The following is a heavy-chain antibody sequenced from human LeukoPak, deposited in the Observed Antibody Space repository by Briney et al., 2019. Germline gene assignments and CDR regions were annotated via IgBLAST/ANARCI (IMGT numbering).Heavy chain of an antibody. CDR3: ATDLGAWFGEVLGY. D-gene: IGHD3-10*01. CDR1: GYTLTELS. Sequence: ASVKVSCKVSGYTLTELSMHWVRQAPGKGLEWMGGFDPEDGETIYAQKFQGRVTMTEDTSTDTAYMELSSLRSEDTAVYYCATDLGAWFGEVLGYWGQGTLVTVSS. J-gene: IGHJ4*02. V-gene: IGHV1-24*01. CDR2: FDPEDGET.